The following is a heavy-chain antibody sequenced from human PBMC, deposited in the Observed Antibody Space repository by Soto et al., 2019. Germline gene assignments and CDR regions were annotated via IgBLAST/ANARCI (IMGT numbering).Heavy chain of an antibody. J-gene: IGHJ4*02. Sequence: QVQLVQSGAEVKKPGSSVKVSCKASRGTFSSYAISWVRQAPGQGLEWMGGIIPIFGTANYAQKFQGRVTITADESTSTAYMELSSLRSEDTAVYYCASSMNGYCSSTSCYPPDYWGQGTLVTVSS. D-gene: IGHD2-2*01. CDR3: ASSMNGYCSSTSCYPPDY. CDR2: IIPIFGTA. V-gene: IGHV1-69*01. CDR1: RGTFSSYA.